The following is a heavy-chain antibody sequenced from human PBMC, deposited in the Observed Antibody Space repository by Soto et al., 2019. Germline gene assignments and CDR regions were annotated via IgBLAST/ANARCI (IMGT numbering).Heavy chain of an antibody. V-gene: IGHV3-15*07. Sequence: GGSLRLSCAASGFTFSNAWMNWVRQAPGKGLEWVGRIKSKTDGGTTDYAAPVKGRFTISRDDSKNTLYLQMNSLKTEDTAVYYCTTSPGYDFWSGYYTGRVWFDPWGQGTLVTVSS. CDR3: TTSPGYDFWSGYYTGRVWFDP. J-gene: IGHJ5*02. CDR1: GFTFSNAW. CDR2: IKSKTDGGTT. D-gene: IGHD3-3*01.